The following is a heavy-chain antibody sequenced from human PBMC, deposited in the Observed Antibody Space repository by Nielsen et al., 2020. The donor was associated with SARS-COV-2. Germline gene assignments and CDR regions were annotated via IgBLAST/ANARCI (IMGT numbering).Heavy chain of an antibody. D-gene: IGHD4-23*01. CDR2: ISAYNGNT. V-gene: IGHV1-18*01. CDR1: GYTFTSYG. CDR3: AIGPDYGVKHLNYYYGMDV. Sequence: ASVKVSCKASGYTFTSYGISWVRQAPGQGLEWMGWISAYNGNTNYAQKLQGRVTMTTDTSTSTDYMELRSLRSDDTAVYYCAIGPDYGVKHLNYYYGMDVWGQGTTVTVSS. J-gene: IGHJ6*02.